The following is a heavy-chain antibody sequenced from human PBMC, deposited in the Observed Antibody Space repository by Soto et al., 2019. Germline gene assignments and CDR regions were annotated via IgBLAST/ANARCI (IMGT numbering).Heavy chain of an antibody. V-gene: IGHV1-69*13. J-gene: IGHJ6*02. CDR3: ASIVGATTGYYGMDV. CDR2: IIPIFGIA. CDR1: GGTFSSYA. D-gene: IGHD1-26*01. Sequence: SVKVSCKASGGTFSSYAISWVRQAPGQGLEWMGGIIPIFGIANYAQKFQGRVTITADESTSTAYMELSSLRSEDTAVYYCASIVGATTGYYGMDVWGQGTTVTVSS.